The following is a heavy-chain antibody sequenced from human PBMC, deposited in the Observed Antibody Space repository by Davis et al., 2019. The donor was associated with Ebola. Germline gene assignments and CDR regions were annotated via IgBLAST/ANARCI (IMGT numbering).Heavy chain of an antibody. CDR1: GFTFGNYN. Sequence: GGSLRLSCLASGFTFGNYNMNWVRQTPGKGLEWVSYISTSGSTIYYADSVKGRFTISRDNAKNSLYLQMNSLRDEDTAVYYCARSRRITFGGPNPRSGYYYYGMDVWGQGTTVTVSS. D-gene: IGHD3-16*01. J-gene: IGHJ6*02. CDR3: ARSRRITFGGPNPRSGYYYYGMDV. V-gene: IGHV3-48*02. CDR2: ISTSGSTI.